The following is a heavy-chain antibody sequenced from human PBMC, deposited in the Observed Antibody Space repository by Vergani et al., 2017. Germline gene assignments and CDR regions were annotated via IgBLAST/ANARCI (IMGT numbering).Heavy chain of an antibody. V-gene: IGHV3-21*01. CDR2: IGSSNIYM. CDR1: GFTSSTYS. Sequence: EVQLVESGGGLVKPGGSLRLSCAASGFTSSTYSMNWVRQAPGKGLQWVSSIGSSNIYMSDADSVKGRFTISRDNAKNSLYLQMNSLRAEDTAVYYCARGAGFDGTPRNSDYWGEGTLVTVSS. J-gene: IGHJ4*02. CDR3: ARGAGFDGTPRNSDY. D-gene: IGHD1-7*01.